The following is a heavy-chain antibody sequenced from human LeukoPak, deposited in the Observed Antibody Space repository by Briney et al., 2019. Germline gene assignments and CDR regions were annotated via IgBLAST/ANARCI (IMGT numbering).Heavy chain of an antibody. D-gene: IGHD3-10*01. V-gene: IGHV4-34*01. Sequence: AESLSLACAVSGGSFSSFFWTWIRQSPGRGLEWIGVIKRGGTTYYNPSLESRLAISLGTSWKQFFLKLTSVTVADTTVFFCARGGTKNFSGSGTHPWGQGTLVTVSS. CDR2: IKRGGTT. CDR1: GGSFSSFF. J-gene: IGHJ5*02. CDR3: ARGGTKNFSGSGTHP.